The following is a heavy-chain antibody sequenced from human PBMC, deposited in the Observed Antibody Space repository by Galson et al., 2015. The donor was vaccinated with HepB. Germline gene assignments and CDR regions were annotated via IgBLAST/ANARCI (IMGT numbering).Heavy chain of an antibody. J-gene: IGHJ4*02. CDR3: ARDPLVGDYAGLLDS. V-gene: IGHV4-34*13. D-gene: IGHD4-17*01. CDR2: ITYDGSDT. Sequence: LEWVAAITYDGSDTYYADSFKSRVTISVDTSKNQVSLKLNSLTAADTAVYYCARDPLVGDYAGLLDSWGQGTLVTVSS.